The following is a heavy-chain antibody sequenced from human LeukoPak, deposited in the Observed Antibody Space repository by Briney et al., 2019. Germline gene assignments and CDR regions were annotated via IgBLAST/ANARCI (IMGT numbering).Heavy chain of an antibody. D-gene: IGHD6-25*01. CDR1: GLTFKNAW. Sequence: GGSLRLSCAASGLTFKNAWMTWVRQAPGKGLEWVGRIRSYGDGGTVDFAAPVKGRFTISRDDSKNTLYLQMNSLKTEDTAVYYCTTDRLYSSGINYYYYMDVWGKGTTVTVSS. CDR3: TTDRLYSSGINYYYYMDV. CDR2: IRSYGDGGTV. V-gene: IGHV3-15*01. J-gene: IGHJ6*03.